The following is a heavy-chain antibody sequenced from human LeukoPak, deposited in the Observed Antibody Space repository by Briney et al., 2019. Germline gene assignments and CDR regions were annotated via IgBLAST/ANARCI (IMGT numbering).Heavy chain of an antibody. CDR1: GFTVSSNY. CDR2: IYSGGST. J-gene: IGHJ6*02. Sequence: GGSLRLSCAASGFTVSSNYMSWVRQAPGKGLEWVSVIYSGGSTYYADSVKGRFTISRDNSKNTLYLQMNSLRAEDTAVYYCARDRRITMVRGVIITHGMDVWGQGTTVTVSS. D-gene: IGHD3-10*01. CDR3: ARDRRITMVRGVIITHGMDV. V-gene: IGHV3-66*01.